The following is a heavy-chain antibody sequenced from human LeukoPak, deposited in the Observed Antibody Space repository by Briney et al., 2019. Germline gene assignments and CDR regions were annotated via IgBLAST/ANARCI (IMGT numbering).Heavy chain of an antibody. CDR2: INPNSGGT. CDR1: GYTFTGYY. D-gene: IGHD3-22*01. CDR3: ARDLLPYYYDSSGYYYYYYGMDV. V-gene: IGHV1-2*06. J-gene: IGHJ6*02. Sequence: ASVKVSCKASGYTFTGYYMHWVRQAPGQGLEWMGRINPNSGGTNYAQKFQGGVTMTRDTSISTAYMELSRLRSDDTAVYYCARDLLPYYYDSSGYYYYYYGMDVWGQGTTVTVSS.